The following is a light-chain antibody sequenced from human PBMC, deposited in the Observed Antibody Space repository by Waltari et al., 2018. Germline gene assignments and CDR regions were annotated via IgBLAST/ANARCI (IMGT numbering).Light chain of an antibody. Sequence: QSVLTQPPSASGTPGQRVTISCSGSSSNIGSNYVYWYQQPPGTAPKLPIYGNNQRPAGVPDRFSGSKSGTSASLAISGLRSEDEADYYCAAWDDSLSGPEVFGGGTKLTVL. J-gene: IGLJ2*01. CDR1: SSNIGSNY. V-gene: IGLV1-47*01. CDR3: AAWDDSLSGPEV. CDR2: GNN.